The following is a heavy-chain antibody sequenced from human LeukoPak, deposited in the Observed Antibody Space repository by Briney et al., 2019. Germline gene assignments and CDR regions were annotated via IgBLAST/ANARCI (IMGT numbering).Heavy chain of an antibody. Sequence: SETLSLTCTVSGGSISSSSYYWGWIRQPPGKGLEWIGSIYYGGSTYQNPSLKSRFTMSVDTSKNQFSLKLTSVTAADTAVYFCARHVGSSWYQWIDYWGQGTLVTVSS. V-gene: IGHV4-39*01. D-gene: IGHD6-13*01. CDR1: GGSISSSSYY. CDR3: ARHVGSSWYQWIDY. CDR2: IYYGGST. J-gene: IGHJ4*02.